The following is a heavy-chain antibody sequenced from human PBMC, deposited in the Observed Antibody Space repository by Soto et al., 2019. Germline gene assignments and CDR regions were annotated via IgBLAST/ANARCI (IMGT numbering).Heavy chain of an antibody. Sequence: GGSLRLSCAASGFTFSSYWMSWVRQAPGKGLEWVANIKQDGSEKYYVDSVKGRFTISRDNAKNSLYLQMNSLRAEDTAVYYCARDRYSYYDFWSGSLPYYYYGRDVWGQGTTVTVSS. D-gene: IGHD3-3*01. CDR1: GFTFSSYW. CDR2: IKQDGSEK. V-gene: IGHV3-7*01. J-gene: IGHJ6*01. CDR3: ARDRYSYYDFWSGSLPYYYYGRDV.